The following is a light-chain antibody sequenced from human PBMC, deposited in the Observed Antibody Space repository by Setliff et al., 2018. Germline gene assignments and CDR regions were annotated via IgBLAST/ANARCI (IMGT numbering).Light chain of an antibody. CDR1: SSDVGGYNY. V-gene: IGLV2-14*01. J-gene: IGLJ1*01. Sequence: QSALVQPASVSGSPGQSITISCTGTSSDVGGYNYVSWYQQHPGKAPKLMIYEVSNRPSGVSNRFSGSKSGNTASLTISGLQAEDEADYYCSSYTSSSTLYVFGTGTKGTVL. CDR3: SSYTSSSTLYV. CDR2: EVS.